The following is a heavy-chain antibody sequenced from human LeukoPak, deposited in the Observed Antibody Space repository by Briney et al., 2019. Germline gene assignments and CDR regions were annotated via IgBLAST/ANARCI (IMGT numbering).Heavy chain of an antibody. CDR3: AKDRIDYVWGSNIPLGY. J-gene: IGHJ4*02. CDR1: GFTFSSYG. D-gene: IGHD3-16*01. Sequence: GGSLRLSCAASGFTFSSYGMHWVRQAPGKGLEWVAVISYDGSNKYYADSVKGRFTISRDNSKNTLHLQMNSLRAEDTAVYYCAKDRIDYVWGSNIPLGYWGQGTLVTVSS. CDR2: ISYDGSNK. V-gene: IGHV3-30*18.